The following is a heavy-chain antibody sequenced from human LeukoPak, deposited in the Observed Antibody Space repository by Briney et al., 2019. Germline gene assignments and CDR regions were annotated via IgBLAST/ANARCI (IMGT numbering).Heavy chain of an antibody. Sequence: GGSLRLSCAASGFTFDDYGMSWVRQAPGKGLEWVSGINWNGGSTGYADSVKGRFTISRDNAKNSLYLQMNSLRAEDTAVYYCARDKAYCSSTSCYGYYMDVWGKGTTVTVSS. V-gene: IGHV3-20*04. J-gene: IGHJ6*03. CDR3: ARDKAYCSSTSCYGYYMDV. D-gene: IGHD2-2*01. CDR1: GFTFDDYG. CDR2: INWNGGST.